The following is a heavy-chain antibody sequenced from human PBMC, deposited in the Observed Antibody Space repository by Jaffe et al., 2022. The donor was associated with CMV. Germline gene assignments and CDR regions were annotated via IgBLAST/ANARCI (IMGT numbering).Heavy chain of an antibody. J-gene: IGHJ2*01. Sequence: QVQLQQWGAGLLKPSETLSLTCAVYGGSFSGYYWSWIRQPPGKGLEWIGEINHSGSTNYNPSLKSRVTKSVDTSKNQFSLKLSSVTAADTAVYYCARGRAIAVAYTTRLYWYFDLWGRGTLVTVSS. CDR3: ARGRAIAVAYTTRLYWYFDL. CDR2: INHSGST. V-gene: IGHV4-34*01. D-gene: IGHD6-19*01. CDR1: GGSFSGYY.